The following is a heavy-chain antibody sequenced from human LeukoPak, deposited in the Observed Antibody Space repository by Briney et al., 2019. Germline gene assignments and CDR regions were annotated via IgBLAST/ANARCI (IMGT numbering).Heavy chain of an antibody. Sequence: SETLFLTCTVSGGSISSYYWSWIRQPPGKGLEWIGYIYYSGSTNYNPSLKSRVTISVDTSKNQFSLKLSSVTAADTAVYYCAREGYGSGSYYYYYYYMDVWGKGTTVTVSS. CDR3: AREGYGSGSYYYYYYYMDV. CDR2: IYYSGST. J-gene: IGHJ6*03. V-gene: IGHV4-59*01. D-gene: IGHD3-10*01. CDR1: GGSISSYY.